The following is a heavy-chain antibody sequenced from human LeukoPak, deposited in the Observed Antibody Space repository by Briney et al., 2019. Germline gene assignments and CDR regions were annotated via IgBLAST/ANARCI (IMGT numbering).Heavy chain of an antibody. D-gene: IGHD5-12*01. CDR1: GFTVSSNY. Sequence: PGGSLRLSCAASGFTVSSNYMSWVRQAPGKGLEWVSVIYSGGSTYYADSVKGRFTISRDNSKNTLYLQMNSLRAEDTAVYYCARDCGYDAFDIWGQGTMVTVSS. CDR3: ARDCGYDAFDI. CDR2: IYSGGST. V-gene: IGHV3-66*01. J-gene: IGHJ3*02.